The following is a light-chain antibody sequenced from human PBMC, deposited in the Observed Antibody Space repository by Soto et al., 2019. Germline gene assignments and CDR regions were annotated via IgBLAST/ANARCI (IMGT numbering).Light chain of an antibody. V-gene: IGKV1-6*01. CDR1: QDIRNE. CDR3: LQDYNYPWT. J-gene: IGKJ1*01. Sequence: AIQMTQSPSSLSASVGDRVTITCRASQDIRNELGWYQQKPGKAPKLLIYAASSLQSGVPSRFSGSGSGTDFTLTISSLQPEDFATYYCLQDYNYPWTFGQGTNVEIK. CDR2: AAS.